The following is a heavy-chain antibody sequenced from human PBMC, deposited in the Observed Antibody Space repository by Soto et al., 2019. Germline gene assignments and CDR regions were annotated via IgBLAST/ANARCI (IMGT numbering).Heavy chain of an antibody. Sequence: EVQLLESGGGLVQPGGSLRLSCAASGFPFSNYAMTWVRQAPGKGLEWVSVISGSGNNTYQADSVKGRFTISRDNSKTTLSLQLSRLRAGDWAVYFWATVTVPFLECLARYDFDYWGQGTLVTVSS. CDR3: ATVTVPFLECLARYDFDY. V-gene: IGHV3-23*01. CDR2: ISGSGNNT. D-gene: IGHD3-3*01. J-gene: IGHJ4*02. CDR1: GFPFSNYA.